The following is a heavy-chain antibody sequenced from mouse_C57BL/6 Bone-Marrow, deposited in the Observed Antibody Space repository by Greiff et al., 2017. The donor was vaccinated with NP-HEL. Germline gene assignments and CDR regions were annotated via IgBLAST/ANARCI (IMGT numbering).Heavy chain of an antibody. V-gene: IGHV1-69*01. CDR2: IDPSDSYT. J-gene: IGHJ2*01. D-gene: IGHD1-1*01. CDR3: AIGGGSSYLPFDY. CDR1: GYTFTSYW. Sequence: VQLQQPGAELVMPGASVKLSCKASGYTFTSYWMHWVKQRPGQGLEWIGEIDPSDSYTNYNQKFKGKSTLTVDKSSSTAYMQLSSLTSEDSAVYYCAIGGGSSYLPFDYWGQGTTLTVPS.